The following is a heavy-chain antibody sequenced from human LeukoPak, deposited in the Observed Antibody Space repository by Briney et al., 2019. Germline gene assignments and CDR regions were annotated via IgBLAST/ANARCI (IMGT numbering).Heavy chain of an antibody. V-gene: IGHV1-8*01. Sequence: ASVKVSCKASRYTFTSYDINWVREAAGHGLEWMGWMNPNTGRTGYAQKFQGRITMTRDTSINTAYMELTNLRSEDTAIYYCARLSQTPDYYTLGGYYYLGYWGQGTPVTVSS. J-gene: IGHJ4*02. D-gene: IGHD3-10*01. CDR2: MNPNTGRT. CDR3: ARLSQTPDYYTLGGYYYLGY. CDR1: RYTFTSYD.